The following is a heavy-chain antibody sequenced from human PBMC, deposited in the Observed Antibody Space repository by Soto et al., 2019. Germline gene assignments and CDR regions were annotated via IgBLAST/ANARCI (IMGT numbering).Heavy chain of an antibody. J-gene: IGHJ6*02. V-gene: IGHV4-4*07. Sequence: SETLSLTCTVSGGSISSYYWSWIRQPAGKGLEWIGRIYTSGSTNYNPSLKSRVTMSVDTSKNQFSLKLSSVTAADPAVYYCARDGYDYGDYGFGRTYYYYGMDVWGQGTTVTVSS. D-gene: IGHD4-17*01. CDR1: GGSISSYY. CDR3: ARDGYDYGDYGFGRTYYYYGMDV. CDR2: IYTSGST.